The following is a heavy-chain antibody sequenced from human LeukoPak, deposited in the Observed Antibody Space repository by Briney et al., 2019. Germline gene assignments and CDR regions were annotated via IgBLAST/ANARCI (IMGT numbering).Heavy chain of an antibody. J-gene: IGHJ3*02. Sequence: GGSLRLSCATHVFTFRSYLRHWVPQATGKGLEWVPVICYDGSNKYYADSVKGRFTISRDNYKNTLYLQMNSLRAEDTAVYYCAKDAEQCLVRGAFDIWGQGTIGTVSS. D-gene: IGHD6-19*01. V-gene: IGHV3-30*18. CDR1: VFTFRSYL. CDR3: AKDAEQCLVRGAFDI. CDR2: ICYDGSNK.